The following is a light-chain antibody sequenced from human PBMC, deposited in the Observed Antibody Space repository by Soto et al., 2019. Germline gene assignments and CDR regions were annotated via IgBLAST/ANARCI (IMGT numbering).Light chain of an antibody. CDR3: LQFDNSPLYT. Sequence: EVVLTRSPGTLSLSPGERATLSCRASQSVSSSSITWYQQKPGQAPRLLIYGASTRATGIPDRFSGSGSGTDFSLTISRLQPEDFAVYYCLQFDNSPLYTFGQGTKVDIK. CDR1: QSVSSSS. J-gene: IGKJ2*01. V-gene: IGKV3-20*01. CDR2: GAS.